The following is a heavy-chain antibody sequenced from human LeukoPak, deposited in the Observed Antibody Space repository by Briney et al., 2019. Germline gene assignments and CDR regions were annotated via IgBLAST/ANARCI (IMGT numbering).Heavy chain of an antibody. CDR2: ITGSGGST. CDR3: ANYEDYYDSSGFFDY. CDR1: GFTFSTYG. Sequence: PGGSLRLSCEASGFTFSTYGINWVRQAPGKGLEWVSGITGSGGSTYYADSVKGRFTISRDNSKNTLYLQMNSLRAEDTAVYFCANYEDYYDSSGFFDYWGQGTLVTVSS. D-gene: IGHD3-22*01. J-gene: IGHJ4*02. V-gene: IGHV3-23*01.